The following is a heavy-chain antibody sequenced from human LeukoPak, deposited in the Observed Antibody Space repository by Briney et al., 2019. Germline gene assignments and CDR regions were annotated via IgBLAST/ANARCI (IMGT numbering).Heavy chain of an antibody. CDR2: INQGGSEK. D-gene: IGHD5-18*01. CDR3: ARDETALDS. CDR1: GFTFNSYW. J-gene: IGHJ4*02. Sequence: GGSLRLSCAASGFTFNSYWMSWVRQAPEKGLEWVANINQGGSEKYYVDSVKGRFTISRDNPKNSLYLQMNSLRVEDTAVYYCARDETALDSWGQGTLVTASS. V-gene: IGHV3-7*01.